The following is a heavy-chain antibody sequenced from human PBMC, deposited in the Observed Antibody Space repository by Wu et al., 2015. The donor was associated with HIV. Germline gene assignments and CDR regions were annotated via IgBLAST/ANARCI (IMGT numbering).Heavy chain of an antibody. D-gene: IGHD2-2*01. J-gene: IGHJ5*02. Sequence: QVQLVQSGAEVKKPGASVKVSCKASGYTFTGYYMHWVRQAPGQGLEWMGWINPNSGGTNYAQKFQGRVTITTDESTSTVYMELSSLRSEDTALYYCAREGADVVVSDTGWFDPWGQGTLVIVSS. CDR2: INPNSGGT. CDR1: GYTFTGYY. CDR3: AREGADVVVSDTGWFDP. V-gene: IGHV1-2*02.